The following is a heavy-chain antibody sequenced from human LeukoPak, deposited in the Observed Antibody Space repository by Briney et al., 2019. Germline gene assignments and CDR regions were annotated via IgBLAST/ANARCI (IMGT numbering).Heavy chain of an antibody. CDR3: ARIPGYYDILTGSY. J-gene: IGHJ4*02. Sequence: GGSLRLSCAASGFTFSSYAMSWVRQAPGKGLEWVSAISGSGGSTYYADSVKGRFTISRDNSKNTLYLQMNSLRAEDTAVYYCARIPGYYDILTGSYWGQGTLVTVSS. D-gene: IGHD3-9*01. V-gene: IGHV3-23*01. CDR2: ISGSGGST. CDR1: GFTFSSYA.